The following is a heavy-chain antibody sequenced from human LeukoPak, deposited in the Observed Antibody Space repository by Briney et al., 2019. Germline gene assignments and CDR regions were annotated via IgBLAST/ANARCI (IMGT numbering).Heavy chain of an antibody. V-gene: IGHV4-59*08. CDR1: GDSISSYY. CDR3: ARLDYYGSGSYYFFDP. CDR2: IHYSGST. Sequence: SETLSLTCTVSGDSISSYYWSWIRQPPGKGLEWIGSIHYSGSTNYNPSLKSRVTISADTSKNQFSLKLSSVTAADTAVYYCARLDYYGSGSYYFFDPWGQGTLVTVPS. D-gene: IGHD3-10*01. J-gene: IGHJ5*02.